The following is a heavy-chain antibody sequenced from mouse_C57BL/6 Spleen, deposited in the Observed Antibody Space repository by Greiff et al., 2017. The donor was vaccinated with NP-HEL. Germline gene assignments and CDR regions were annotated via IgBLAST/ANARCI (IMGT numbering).Heavy chain of an antibody. D-gene: IGHD2-1*01. CDR3: ARRDLLWSLFDY. CDR1: GYTFTSYG. CDR2: IYPRSGNT. J-gene: IGHJ2*01. Sequence: VQLQQSGAELARPGASVKLSCKASGYTFTSYGISWVKQRTGQGLEWIGEIYPRSGNTYYNEKFKGKATLTADKSSSTAYMELRILTSEDSAVYFCARRDLLWSLFDYWGQGTTLTVSS. V-gene: IGHV1-81*01.